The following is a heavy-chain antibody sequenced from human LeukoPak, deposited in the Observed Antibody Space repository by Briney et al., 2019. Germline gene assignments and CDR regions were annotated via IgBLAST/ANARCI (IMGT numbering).Heavy chain of an antibody. CDR3: ARGRFLEWLRPFDY. CDR1: GGSFSGYY. CDR2: INHSGST. Sequence: SETLSLTCAVYGGSFSGYYWSWIRQPPGKGLEWIGEINHSGSTNYNPSLKSRVTISVDTSKNQFSLKLSSVTAADTAVYYCARGRFLEWLRPFDYRGQGTLVTVSS. D-gene: IGHD3-3*01. V-gene: IGHV4-34*01. J-gene: IGHJ4*02.